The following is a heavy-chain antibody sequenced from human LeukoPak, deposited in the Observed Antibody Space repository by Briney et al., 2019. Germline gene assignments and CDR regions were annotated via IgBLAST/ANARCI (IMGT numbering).Heavy chain of an antibody. V-gene: IGHV3-48*03. D-gene: IGHD1-7*01. CDR1: GFTFSSYE. Sequence: PAESLSLSCAASGFTFSSYEMNWVRQAPGKGLGWVSSISSCASTIYYADSVKGRCTLSRNNAKNSLYLKMTSLRAEDTAVYYCARDQTGTTGYFVCWGQGILVTVSS. CDR3: ARDQTGTTGYFVC. CDR2: ISSCASTI. J-gene: IGHJ4*02.